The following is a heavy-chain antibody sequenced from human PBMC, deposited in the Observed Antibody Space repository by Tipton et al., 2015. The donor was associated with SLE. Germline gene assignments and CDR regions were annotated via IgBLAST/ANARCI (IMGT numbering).Heavy chain of an antibody. D-gene: IGHD5-18*01. J-gene: IGHJ5*02. Sequence: TLSLTCTVSGGTISNCAYYWNWIRQHPGKGLEWIGYIYYSGSTYYNPSLKSRVTISLDTSKNQISLNLSSVTAAATAVYYCARSNIYTAMANSWGPGTLVTVSS. CDR1: GGTISNCAYY. V-gene: IGHV4-31*03. CDR3: ARSNIYTAMANS. CDR2: IYYSGST.